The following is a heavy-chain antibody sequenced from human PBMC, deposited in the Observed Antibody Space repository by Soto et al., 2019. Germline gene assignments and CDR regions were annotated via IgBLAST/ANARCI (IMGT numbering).Heavy chain of an antibody. V-gene: IGHV3-30-3*01. D-gene: IGHD6-19*01. CDR1: GLTFSSYA. Sequence: SLRLSCAASGLTFSSYAMHWVRQAPGKGLEWVAVISYDGSNKYYADSVEGRFTISRDNSKNTLYLQMNSLRAEDTAVYYCASPVIAVAGTNDYWGQGTLVTVSS. CDR2: ISYDGSNK. J-gene: IGHJ4*02. CDR3: ASPVIAVAGTNDY.